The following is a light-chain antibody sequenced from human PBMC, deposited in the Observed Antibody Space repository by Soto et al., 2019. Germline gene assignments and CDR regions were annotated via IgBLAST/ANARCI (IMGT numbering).Light chain of an antibody. V-gene: IGKV3-11*01. CDR2: DAS. CDR3: QQRSNWPPIT. CDR1: QSVSIY. Sequence: EVVLTQSPATLSLSPGERATLSCRASQSVSIYLAWCQQRPGQAPRLLIYDASNRATGIPVRFSGSGSGTDFTLTISSLEPEDFAVYYCQQRSNWPPITFGQGTRLEIK. J-gene: IGKJ5*01.